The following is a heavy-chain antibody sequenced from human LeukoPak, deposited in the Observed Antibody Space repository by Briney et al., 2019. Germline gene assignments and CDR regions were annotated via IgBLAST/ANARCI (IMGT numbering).Heavy chain of an antibody. CDR2: IYYSGST. J-gene: IGHJ4*02. V-gene: IGHV4-39*01. Sequence: PSETLSLTCTVSGGSISSSSYYWGWIRQPPGTGLEWIGSIYYSGSTYYNPSLKSRVTISVDTSKNQFSLKLSSVTAADTAVYYCATYSSSWYNPFDYWGQGTLVTVSS. CDR1: GGSISSSSYY. CDR3: ATYSSSWYNPFDY. D-gene: IGHD6-13*01.